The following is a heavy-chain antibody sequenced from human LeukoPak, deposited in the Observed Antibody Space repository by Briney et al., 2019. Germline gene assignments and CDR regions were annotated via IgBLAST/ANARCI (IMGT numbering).Heavy chain of an antibody. D-gene: IGHD3-10*01. CDR2: INHSGST. V-gene: IGHV4-34*01. J-gene: IGHJ4*02. CDR1: GGSFSGYY. CDR3: AREAQGGGSGSYYNGGDY. Sequence: PVTLSLTCAVYGGSFSGYYWTWIRQPPGKGLEWIGEINHSGSTNYSPSLKSRVTISVDTSKNQFSLKLSSVTAADTAVYYCAREAQGGGSGSYYNGGDYWGQGTLVTVSS.